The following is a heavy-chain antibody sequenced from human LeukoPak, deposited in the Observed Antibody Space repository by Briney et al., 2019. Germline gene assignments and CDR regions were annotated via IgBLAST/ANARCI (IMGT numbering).Heavy chain of an antibody. CDR1: GFTLSSYG. CDR3: ARLNWNYADY. CDR2: IKEDGSEK. D-gene: IGHD3-3*01. V-gene: IGHV3-7*01. J-gene: IGHJ4*02. Sequence: PGGSLRLSCAASGFTLSSYGMHWVRQAPGKGLEWVANIKEDGSEKDYVDSVKGRFTISRDNGKNSLYLQMNSLRGEDTAVYYCARLNWNYADYWGQGTLVTVST.